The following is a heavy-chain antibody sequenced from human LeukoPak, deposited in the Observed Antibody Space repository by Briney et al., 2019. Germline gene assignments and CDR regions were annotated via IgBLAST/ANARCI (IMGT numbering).Heavy chain of an antibody. CDR3: ARSIPRNWFDP. CDR2: IYYSGST. V-gene: IGHV4-59*01. CDR1: GGSISSYY. Sequence: PSETLSLTCTVSGGSISSYYWSWIRQPPGKGLEWIGYIYYSGSTNYNPSLKSRVTISVDTSKNQFSLKLSSVTAADTAVYYCARSIPRNWFDPWGQGTLVTVSS. J-gene: IGHJ5*02.